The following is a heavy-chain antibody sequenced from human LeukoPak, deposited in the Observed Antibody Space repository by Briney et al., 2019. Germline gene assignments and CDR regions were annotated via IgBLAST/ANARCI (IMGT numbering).Heavy chain of an antibody. J-gene: IGHJ4*02. D-gene: IGHD2-21*02. V-gene: IGHV3-30*18. CDR3: AKDPAYCGGDCYFDY. CDR1: GFTFSSYG. Sequence: GGSLRLSCAASGFTFSSYGMHWARQAPGKGLEWVAVISYDGSNKYYADSVKGRFTISRDNSKNTLYLQMNSLRAEDTAVYYCAKDPAYCGGDCYFDYWGQGTLVTVSS. CDR2: ISYDGSNK.